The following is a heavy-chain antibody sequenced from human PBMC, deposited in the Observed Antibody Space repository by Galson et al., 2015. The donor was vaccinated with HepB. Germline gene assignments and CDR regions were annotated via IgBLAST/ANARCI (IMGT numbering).Heavy chain of an antibody. Sequence: SLRLSCPASGFTFSSYAMHWVRQAPGKGLEWVAVISYDGSNKYYADSVKGRFTISRDNSKNTLYLQMNSLRAEDTAVYYCATPPGIAVAGTWGQGTLVTVSS. J-gene: IGHJ4*02. CDR1: GFTFSSYA. D-gene: IGHD6-19*01. CDR2: ISYDGSNK. V-gene: IGHV3-30-3*01. CDR3: ATPPGIAVAGT.